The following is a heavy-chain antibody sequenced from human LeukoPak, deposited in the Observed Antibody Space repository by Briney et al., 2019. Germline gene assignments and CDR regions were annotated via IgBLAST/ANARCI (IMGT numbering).Heavy chain of an antibody. Sequence: SETLSLTCTVSGGSISSYYWSWIRQPAGKGLEWIGRMYTSGSTNYNPSLKSRVTMSVDTSKNQFSLKLSSVTAADTAVYYCARERWYYYDSSGYHDYWGQGTLVTVSS. D-gene: IGHD3-22*01. CDR2: MYTSGST. J-gene: IGHJ4*02. CDR1: GGSISSYY. V-gene: IGHV4-4*07. CDR3: ARERWYYYDSSGYHDY.